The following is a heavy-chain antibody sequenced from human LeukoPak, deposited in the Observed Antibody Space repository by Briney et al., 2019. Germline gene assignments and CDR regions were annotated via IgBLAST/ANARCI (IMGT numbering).Heavy chain of an antibody. J-gene: IGHJ3*02. D-gene: IGHD6-13*01. CDR1: GESFSGYY. CDR3: AISSSWYFDAFDI. V-gene: IGHV4-34*01. CDR2: INHSGST. Sequence: PSETLSLTCAVYGESFSGYYWSWIRQPPGKGLEWIGEINHSGSTNYNPSLKSRVTISVDTSKNQFSLKLSSVTAADTAVYYCAISSSWYFDAFDIWGQGTMVTVSS.